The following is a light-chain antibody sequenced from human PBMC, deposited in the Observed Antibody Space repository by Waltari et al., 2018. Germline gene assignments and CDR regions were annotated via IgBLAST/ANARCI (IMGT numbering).Light chain of an antibody. J-gene: IGLJ7*01. Sequence: QSVLTQPPSVSAAPGQRVTISCSGGRSNIGNNYVSWYRQFPGTAPKLLIDEDNERPSGVPGRFAGSKSGTSATLDLTGLQAGDEADYYCGTWDSSLSGAVFGGGTHLTVL. CDR3: GTWDSSLSGAV. V-gene: IGLV1-51*02. CDR2: EDN. CDR1: RSNIGNNY.